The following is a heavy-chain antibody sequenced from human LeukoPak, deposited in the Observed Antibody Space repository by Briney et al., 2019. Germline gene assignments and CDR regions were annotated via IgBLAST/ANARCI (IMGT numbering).Heavy chain of an antibody. V-gene: IGHV4-34*01. D-gene: IGHD1/OR15-1a*01. J-gene: IGHJ5*02. Sequence: SETLSLTCAVYGGSFSGYYWSWIRQPPGKGLEGMGEINHSGSTNYNPSLKSRVTISVDTSKNQFSLKLSSVTAADTAVYYCAVKVGTKDNWFDPWGQGTLVTVSS. CDR3: AVKVGTKDNWFDP. CDR2: INHSGST. CDR1: GGSFSGYY.